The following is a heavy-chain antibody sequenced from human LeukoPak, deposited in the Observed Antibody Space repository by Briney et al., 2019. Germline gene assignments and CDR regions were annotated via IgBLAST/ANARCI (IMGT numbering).Heavy chain of an antibody. CDR1: GGSISSGAYY. J-gene: IGHJ5*02. Sequence: SQTLSLTCTVSGGSISSGAYYWGWIRQHPGKGLEWIGHIYYSGSTYYNPSLKSRVTISVDTSKNQFSLKLSSVTAADTAVYYCASTYYYGSGTGGWFDPWGQGTLVTVSS. V-gene: IGHV4-31*03. D-gene: IGHD3-10*01. CDR2: IYYSGST. CDR3: ASTYYYGSGTGGWFDP.